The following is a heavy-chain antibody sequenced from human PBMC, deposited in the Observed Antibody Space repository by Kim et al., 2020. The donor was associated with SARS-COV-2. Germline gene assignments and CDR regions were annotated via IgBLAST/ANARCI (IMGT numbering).Heavy chain of an antibody. V-gene: IGHV4-39*07. Sequence: STYYDPALKSRVPIAVDTSKNQFSRRLSSGTAADTAVYYCARGLGVGIDYWGQGTLVTVSS. J-gene: IGHJ4*02. D-gene: IGHD3-16*01. CDR3: ARGLGVGIDY. CDR2: ST.